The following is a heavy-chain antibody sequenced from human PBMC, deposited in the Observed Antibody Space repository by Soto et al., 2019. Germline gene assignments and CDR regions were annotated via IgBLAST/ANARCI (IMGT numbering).Heavy chain of an antibody. CDR3: ATGIVPATKWGYYSYGLDV. J-gene: IGHJ6*02. V-gene: IGHV1-2*02. D-gene: IGHD2-2*01. Sequence: ASVKVSCKASGYTFTGYYMHWVRQAPGQGLEWMGWINPNSGGTNYAQKFQGRVTMTRDTSISTAYMELSRLRSDDTAVYYCATGIVPATKWGYYSYGLDVWGQGTTVTVSS. CDR1: GYTFTGYY. CDR2: INPNSGGT.